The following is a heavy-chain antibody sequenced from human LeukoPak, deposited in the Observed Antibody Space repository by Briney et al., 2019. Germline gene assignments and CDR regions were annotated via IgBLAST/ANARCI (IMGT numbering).Heavy chain of an antibody. CDR1: GGSINTYY. D-gene: IGHD3-10*01. Sequence: SETLSLTCTVSGGSINTYYWSWIRQPPGKGLEWIGYIYYSGNTNYNPSLKSRVTISVDPSKNQLSLNLSSVTAADTAVYYCARSGSYIAMYYYYAMDVWGQGTTVTVSS. CDR3: ARSGSYIAMYYYYAMDV. J-gene: IGHJ6*02. V-gene: IGHV4-59*08. CDR2: IYYSGNT.